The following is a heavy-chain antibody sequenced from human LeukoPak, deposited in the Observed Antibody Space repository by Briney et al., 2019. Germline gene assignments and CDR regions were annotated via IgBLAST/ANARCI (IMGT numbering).Heavy chain of an antibody. D-gene: IGHD3-10*01. V-gene: IGHV3-23*01. CDR2: ISDSATRT. CDR3: AQNGGGSGTYYTY. CDR1: GFTFSHYG. J-gene: IGHJ4*02. Sequence: QPGRSLRLSCATSGFTFSHYGMHWVRQAPGKGLEWVSTISDSATRTYYADSVKGRFTISRDNSRNTLSLQMNSLRDEDSAMYYCAQNGGGSGTYYTYWGLGTLVTVSS.